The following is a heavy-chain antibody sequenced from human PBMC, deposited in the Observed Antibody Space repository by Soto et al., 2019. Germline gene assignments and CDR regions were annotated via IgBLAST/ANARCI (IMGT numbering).Heavy chain of an antibody. CDR1: GFTFSSYA. D-gene: IGHD2-2*01. Sequence: PGGSLRLSCAASGFTFSSYAMSWVRQAPGKGLEWVSAISGSGGSTYYADSVKGRFTISRDNSKNTLYLQMNSLRAEDTAVYYCAREEIVVVLAAIPAYYYYGMDVWGQGTTVTVSS. J-gene: IGHJ6*02. CDR3: AREEIVVVLAAIPAYYYYGMDV. CDR2: ISGSGGST. V-gene: IGHV3-23*01.